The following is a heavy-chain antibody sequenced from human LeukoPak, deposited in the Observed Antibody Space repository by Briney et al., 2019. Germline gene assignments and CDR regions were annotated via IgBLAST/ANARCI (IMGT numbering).Heavy chain of an antibody. D-gene: IGHD2-15*01. CDR2: ISHTGGSP. J-gene: IGHJ4*02. V-gene: IGHV3-23*01. CDR1: GITFSSYG. Sequence: PGGSLRLSCAASGITFSSYGMSWVRQVPGKGLEWVSSISHTGGSPYYADSVKGRFTVSRDNSKNTLYLQMNSLRAEDTAVYYCAKGSVVIVVTDYWGQGTLVTVSS. CDR3: AKGSVVIVVTDY.